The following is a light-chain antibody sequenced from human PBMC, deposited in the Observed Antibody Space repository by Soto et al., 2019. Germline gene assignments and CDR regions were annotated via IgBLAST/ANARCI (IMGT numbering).Light chain of an antibody. CDR1: QSVRSDY. CDR3: QQYNNWPRT. Sequence: EIVLTQSPDTLSLSPGEGATLSCRASQSVRSDYLAWYQQKPGQAPRVLIYDASSRATGIPDRFSGSGSGTDFTLTVSRLEPEDFAVYYCQQYNNWPRTFGQGTKVEIK. CDR2: DAS. J-gene: IGKJ1*01. V-gene: IGKV3-20*01.